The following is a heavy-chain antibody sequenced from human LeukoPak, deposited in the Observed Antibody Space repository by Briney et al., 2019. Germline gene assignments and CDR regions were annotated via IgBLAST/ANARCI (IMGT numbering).Heavy chain of an antibody. J-gene: IGHJ3*02. V-gene: IGHV4-61*02. CDR1: GDSISRGNFY. CDR2: IYTSGNT. CDR3: VTGGGDYVRFNAFDI. D-gene: IGHD4-17*01. Sequence: PSQTLSLTCTVSGDSISRGNFYCSWIRQPAGKGLEWIGRIYTSGNTDYNPSLKSRVTISLDMSNNQFSLRLSSVTAADTAVYYCVTGGGDYVRFNAFDIWGQGTMVTVSS.